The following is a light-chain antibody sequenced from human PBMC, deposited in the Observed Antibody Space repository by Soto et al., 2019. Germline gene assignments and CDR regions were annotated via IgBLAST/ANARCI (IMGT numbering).Light chain of an antibody. CDR1: SSDVGTYYF. J-gene: IGLJ3*02. V-gene: IGLV2-14*02. CDR3: SSYTNINTRV. Sequence: QPVLTQPASVSGSLGQSITISCTGSSSDVGTYYFVSWYQQHPGKVPKLMIYEGTKRPSGVSDRFSGSKSGNTASMTISGLQAEDEANYYCSSYTNINTRVFGGGTKLTVL. CDR2: EGT.